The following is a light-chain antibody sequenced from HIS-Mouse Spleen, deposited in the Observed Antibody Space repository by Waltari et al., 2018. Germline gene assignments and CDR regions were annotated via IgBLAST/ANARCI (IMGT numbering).Light chain of an antibody. J-gene: IGLJ2*01. Sequence: SYELTQPPSVSVSPGQTARITCSGDALPKKYAYWYQQKSGQAPGLVIYEDSKRPSGIPARFSGSSSGTMATVTISGAQVEDEADYYCYSTDSSGNHRVFGGGTKLTVL. CDR3: YSTDSSGNHRV. V-gene: IGLV3-10*01. CDR2: EDS. CDR1: ALPKKY.